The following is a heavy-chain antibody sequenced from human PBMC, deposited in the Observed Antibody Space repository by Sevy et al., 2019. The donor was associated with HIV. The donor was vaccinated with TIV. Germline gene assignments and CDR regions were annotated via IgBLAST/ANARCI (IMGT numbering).Heavy chain of an antibody. CDR2: YDGDID. CDR3: AREQKMGLYIDY. D-gene: IGHD3-10*01. CDR1: GFTFNKYT. J-gene: IGHJ4*02. Sequence: GGSLRLSCSGSGFTFNKYTIYWVRQAPGKGLEWVAYDGDIDDYADSVKGRFTISRDNSKNTLNLQMNSLRPEDSAVYYCAREQKMGLYIDYWGQGTLVTVSS. V-gene: IGHV3-30*01.